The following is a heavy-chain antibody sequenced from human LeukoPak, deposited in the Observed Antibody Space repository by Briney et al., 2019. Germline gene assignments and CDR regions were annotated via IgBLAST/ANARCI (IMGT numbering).Heavy chain of an antibody. J-gene: IGHJ4*02. CDR3: ARDTGSGSYDY. CDR1: GFTFSSYW. V-gene: IGHV3-7*03. CDR2: IKQDGSEK. D-gene: IGHD3-10*01. Sequence: GGSLRLSCAASGFTFSSYWMSWVRQAPGNGLEWVANIKQDGSEKYYVDSVKGRFTISRDNAKNSLYLQMNSLRAEDTAVYYCARDTGSGSYDYWGQGTLVTVSS.